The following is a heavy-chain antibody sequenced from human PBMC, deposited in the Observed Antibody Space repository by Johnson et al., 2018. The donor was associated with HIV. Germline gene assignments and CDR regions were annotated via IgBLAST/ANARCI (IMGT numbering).Heavy chain of an antibody. CDR3: AIGSFTDDAFDV. CDR2: IKQGGSEK. D-gene: IGHD1-26*01. V-gene: IGHV3-7*01. J-gene: IGHJ3*01. Sequence: VQLVESGGGLVQPGGSLRLSCAASGFTFSSYWMSWVRQAPGKGLEWVANIKQGGSEKYYVDSVKGRFTISRDNAKNSLYLQMNSLRPEDTAVYYCAIGSFTDDAFDVWGLGTMVTVSS. CDR1: GFTFSSYW.